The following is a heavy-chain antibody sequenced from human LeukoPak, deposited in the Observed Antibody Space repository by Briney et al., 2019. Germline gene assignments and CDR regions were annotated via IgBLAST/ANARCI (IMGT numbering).Heavy chain of an antibody. J-gene: IGHJ5*02. CDR3: ARDGRAAGKPCWFDP. CDR2: SSSSSSYI. CDR1: GFTFSSYS. Sequence: GGSLRLSCAASGFTFSSYSMNWVRQAPGKGLEWVSSSSSSSSYIYYADSVKGRFTISRDNAKNSLYLQMNSLRAEDTAVYYCARDGRAAGKPCWFDPWGQGTLVTVSS. D-gene: IGHD6-13*01. V-gene: IGHV3-21*01.